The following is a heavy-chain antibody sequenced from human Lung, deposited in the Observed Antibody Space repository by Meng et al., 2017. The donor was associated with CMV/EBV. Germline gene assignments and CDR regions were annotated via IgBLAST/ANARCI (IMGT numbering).Heavy chain of an antibody. CDR2: ISPSGGTT. CDR1: GFTFSSYP. CDR3: AKAPSRFLKLLIQGRG. V-gene: IGHV3-23*01. J-gene: IGHJ4*02. D-gene: IGHD3-3*01. Sequence: ESXKISXEASGFTFSSYPMNWVRRAPGKGLEWVSTISPSGGTTYYADSVKGRFTVSRDNSKNTLYLEMTSLRAEDTAIYYCAKAPSRFLKLLIQGRGWGQGTLVXVSS.